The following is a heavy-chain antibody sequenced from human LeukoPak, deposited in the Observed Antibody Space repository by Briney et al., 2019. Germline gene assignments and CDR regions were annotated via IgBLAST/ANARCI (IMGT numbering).Heavy chain of an antibody. CDR1: RGSISPDH. D-gene: IGHD1-26*01. CDR2: IFYTGRA. CDR3: ARLVDGIYTRVDS. Sequence: SETLSLTCTVSRGSISPDHCACIRQPPGKGLEWIGYIFYTGRARYNPSLESRVTLTVDMTKNQVSLKLRSVTAADTAIYYCARLVDGIYTRVDSWGQGTLVTVSS. J-gene: IGHJ4*02. V-gene: IGHV4-59*08.